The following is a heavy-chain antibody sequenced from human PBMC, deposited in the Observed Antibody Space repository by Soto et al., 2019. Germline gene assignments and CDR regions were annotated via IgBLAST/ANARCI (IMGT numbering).Heavy chain of an antibody. Sequence: QVQLVQSGAEVKKPGSSVKVSCKASGGTFSSYAISWVRQAPGQGLEWMGGIIPIFGTANYAQKFQGRVTITADESTSTAYMELSSLRSEDTAVYYCARDRGREGYNYDFFSVDYWGQGTLVTVSS. D-gene: IGHD3-3*01. J-gene: IGHJ4*02. CDR2: IIPIFGTA. V-gene: IGHV1-69*01. CDR1: GGTFSSYA. CDR3: ARDRGREGYNYDFFSVDY.